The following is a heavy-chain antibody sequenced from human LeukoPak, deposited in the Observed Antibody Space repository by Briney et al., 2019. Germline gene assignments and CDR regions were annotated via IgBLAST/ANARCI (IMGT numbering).Heavy chain of an antibody. CDR2: IQNDEIDI. D-gene: IGHD1-1*01. Sequence: QPGGSLRLSCAASGFTFTSYGMHWVRQAPGKGLEWVAFIQNDEIDIFYADSVKGRFTISRDNTNTSLFLQMNSLRAEDTATYFCARQGTDASFSFFDVWGQGTMVTVSS. V-gene: IGHV3-30*12. J-gene: IGHJ3*01. CDR1: GFTFTSYG. CDR3: ARQGTDASFSFFDV.